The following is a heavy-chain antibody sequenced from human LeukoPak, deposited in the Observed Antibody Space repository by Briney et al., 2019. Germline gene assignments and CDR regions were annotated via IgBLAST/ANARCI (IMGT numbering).Heavy chain of an antibody. CDR1: ASTFSSYG. Sequence: GESMTLAWLLSASTFSSYGMHWDRQPPSNLLEWVAFIRYDGSNKYYADSVKGRFTISRDNSKNTLYLQMNSLRAEDTAVYYCAKGDRVHLLYYFDYWGQGTLVTVSS. J-gene: IGHJ4*02. CDR3: AKGDRVHLLYYFDY. CDR2: IRYDGSNK. V-gene: IGHV3-30*02.